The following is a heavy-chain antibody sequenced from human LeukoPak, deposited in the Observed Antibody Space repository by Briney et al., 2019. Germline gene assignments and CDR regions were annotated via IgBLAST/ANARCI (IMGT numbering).Heavy chain of an antibody. CDR1: GFTFSSYG. CDR3: ANAYYYDSSGYYFDY. D-gene: IGHD3-22*01. J-gene: IGHJ4*02. V-gene: IGHV3-30*02. Sequence: TGGSLRLSCAASGFTFSSYGMHWVRQAPGKGLEWVAFIRYDGSNKYYADSVKGRFTIPRDNSKNTLYLQMNSLRAEDTAVYYCANAYYYDSSGYYFDYWGQGTLVTVSS. CDR2: IRYDGSNK.